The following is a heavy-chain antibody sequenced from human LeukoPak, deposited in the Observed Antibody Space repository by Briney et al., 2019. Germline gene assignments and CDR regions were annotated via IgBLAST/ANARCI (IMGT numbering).Heavy chain of an antibody. CDR2: INPNSGGT. J-gene: IGHJ4*02. V-gene: IGHV1-2*02. CDR1: RYTFTSYD. CDR3: ARYDSGYDYRGIDY. Sequence: GASVKVSCKAARYTFTSYDINWVRQAPGQGLEWMGWINPNSGGTNYAQKFQGRVTMTRDTSISTAYMELSRLRSDDTAVYYCARYDSGYDYRGIDYWGQGTLVTVSS. D-gene: IGHD5-12*01.